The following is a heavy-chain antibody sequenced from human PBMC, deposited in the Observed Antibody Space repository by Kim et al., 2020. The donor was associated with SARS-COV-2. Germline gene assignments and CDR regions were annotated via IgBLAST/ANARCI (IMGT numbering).Heavy chain of an antibody. CDR3: ARDRGKQDDY. D-gene: IGHD3-10*01. V-gene: IGHV3-74*03. CDR2: INRDGSRA. Sequence: GGSLRLSCAASGFTLSTYWMHWVRQAPGKGLMWVSHINRDGSRAAYADSVRGRFTVSRDNAKNTLYLQMDSLRAEDTAVYYCARDRGKQDDYWGQGTPVT. J-gene: IGHJ4*02. CDR1: GFTLSTYW.